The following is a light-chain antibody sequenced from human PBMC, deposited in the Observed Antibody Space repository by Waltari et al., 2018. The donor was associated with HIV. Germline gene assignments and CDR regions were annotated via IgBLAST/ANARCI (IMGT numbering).Light chain of an antibody. Sequence: QSVLTQPPSVSGAPGQRVTISCTGNSSNIGAGFDVHWYKQVPETAPKLLIYGDTNRPSGVPDRFSGSKSGTSASLAITGLQAEDEADYYCQFYDSGLSVVFGGGTKLTVL. CDR3: QFYDSGLSVV. J-gene: IGLJ3*02. CDR1: SSNIGAGFD. CDR2: GDT. V-gene: IGLV1-40*01.